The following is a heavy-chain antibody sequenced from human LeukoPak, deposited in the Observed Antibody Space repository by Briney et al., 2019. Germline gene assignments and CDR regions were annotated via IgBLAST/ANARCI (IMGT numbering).Heavy chain of an antibody. J-gene: IGHJ6*02. CDR3: ARDHGVGATTDGMDV. CDR2: ISGSGGST. V-gene: IGHV3-23*01. Sequence: GSLRLSCAASGFTFSSFAMSWVRQAPGKGLEWVSAISGSGGSTYYADSVKGRFTISRDNSKNTLYLQMNSLRAEDTAVYYCARDHGVGATTDGMDVWGQGTTVTVSS. D-gene: IGHD1-26*01. CDR1: GFTFSSFA.